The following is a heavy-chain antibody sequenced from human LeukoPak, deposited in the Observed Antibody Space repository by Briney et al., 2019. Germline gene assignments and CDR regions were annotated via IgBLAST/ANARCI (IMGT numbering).Heavy chain of an antibody. V-gene: IGHV3-74*01. J-gene: IGHJ6*03. CDR1: GFTFSSYW. CDR3: ARAPEGIAAAGTSSMRYYYYVDV. D-gene: IGHD6-13*01. Sequence: GGSLRLSCAASGFTFSSYWIHWVRKVPGKGLVWVSRIDYDGSITNYADSVKGRFTISRDNARNTLYLQMNSLRVDDTAVYYCARAPEGIAAAGTSSMRYYYYVDVWGKGTTVTVSS. CDR2: IDYDGSIT.